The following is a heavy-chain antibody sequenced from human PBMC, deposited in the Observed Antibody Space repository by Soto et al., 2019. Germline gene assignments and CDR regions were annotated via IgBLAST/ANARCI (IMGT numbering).Heavy chain of an antibody. CDR1: GGTFSSYA. CDR2: IIPIFGTA. V-gene: IGHV1-69*12. D-gene: IGHD3-10*01. Sequence: QVQLVQSGAEVKKPGSSVKVSCKASGGTFSSYAISWVRQAPGQGLEWMGGIIPIFGTANYAQKFQGRVTITADESTSTAYMELRSLRSEDTAVYYCAREATMVRGVIPGYYYGMDVWGQGTTVTVSS. J-gene: IGHJ6*02. CDR3: AREATMVRGVIPGYYYGMDV.